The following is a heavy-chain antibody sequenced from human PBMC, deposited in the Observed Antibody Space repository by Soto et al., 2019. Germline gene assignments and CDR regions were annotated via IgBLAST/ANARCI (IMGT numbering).Heavy chain of an antibody. V-gene: IGHV4-59*08. Sequence: SETLSLTCTVSGGSISSYYWSWIRQPPGKGLEWIGYIYYSGSTNYNPSLKSRVTISVDTSKNQFSLKLSSVTAADTAVYYCARIGGYFDYWGQGTLVTVSS. CDR3: ARIGGYFDY. J-gene: IGHJ4*02. CDR1: GGSISSYY. CDR2: IYYSGST.